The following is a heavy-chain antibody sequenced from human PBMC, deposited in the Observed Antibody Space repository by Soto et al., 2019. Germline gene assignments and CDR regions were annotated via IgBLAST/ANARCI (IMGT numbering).Heavy chain of an antibody. CDR1: GGTPSNSA. Sequence: QVQLVQSGAEVKKPGSSVRVSCKASGGTPSNSAFSWVRQAPGQGLEWMGGIIPVFGIVKYAQDLEGRVTLTADESTNTAELELSSLSYEDRAVYSCASGRIVLVGSREYYCLGVWGQVTTATVSS. D-gene: IGHD6-19*01. CDR3: ASGRIVLVGSREYYCLGV. J-gene: IGHJ6*02. CDR2: IIPVFGIV. V-gene: IGHV1-69*01.